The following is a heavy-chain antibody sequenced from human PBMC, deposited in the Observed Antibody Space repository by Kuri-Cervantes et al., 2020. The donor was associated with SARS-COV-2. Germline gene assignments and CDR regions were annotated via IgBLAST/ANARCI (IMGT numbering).Heavy chain of an antibody. J-gene: IGHJ4*02. D-gene: IGHD6-13*01. CDR1: GFPFSDYA. V-gene: IGHV3-53*01. CDR2: IYGGGST. Sequence: GGSLRLSCAVSGFPFSDYAMSWVRQAPGKGLEWVSIIYGGGSTYYADSVKGRFTISRDNSKNTLYLQMNSLRAEDTAVYYCVRGYEARYSSSWYLDYWGQGTLVTVSS. CDR3: VRGYEARYSSSWYLDY.